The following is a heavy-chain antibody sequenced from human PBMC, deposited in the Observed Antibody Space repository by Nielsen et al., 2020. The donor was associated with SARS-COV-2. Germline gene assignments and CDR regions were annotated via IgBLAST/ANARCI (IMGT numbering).Heavy chain of an antibody. Sequence: SETLSLTCAVSDGSLIGHYWTWIRQPPGKGLEWIGEVSHSGSTNTNPSLKSRVTISVDTSKSQFSLKLRSVTAADTAVYYCARDGASGRFYDWLSHFDLWGRGTLVTVSS. CDR3: ARDGASGRFYDWLSHFDL. CDR1: DGSLIGHY. V-gene: IGHV4-34*01. CDR2: VSHSGST. D-gene: IGHD3-3*01. J-gene: IGHJ2*01.